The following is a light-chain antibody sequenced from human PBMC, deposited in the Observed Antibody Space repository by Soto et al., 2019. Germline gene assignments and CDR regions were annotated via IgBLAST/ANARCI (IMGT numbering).Light chain of an antibody. CDR2: GAS. Sequence: EIVMTQSPATLSVSPGERAALSCRASQSVSSNLAWYQQKPGQAPRLLVHGASTRATGIPARFSGSGSGTEFTLTISSLQSEDFAVYYCQQYNNWPPITFGQGTRLEIK. V-gene: IGKV3-15*01. J-gene: IGKJ5*01. CDR1: QSVSSN. CDR3: QQYNNWPPIT.